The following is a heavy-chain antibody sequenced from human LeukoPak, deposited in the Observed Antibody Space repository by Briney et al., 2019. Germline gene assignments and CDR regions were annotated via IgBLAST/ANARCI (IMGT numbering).Heavy chain of an antibody. CDR1: GGSISGSSYY. V-gene: IGHV4-39*01. CDR2: IVYSGTT. CDR3: ARHKDSGDYPLDY. J-gene: IGHJ4*02. Sequence: SETLSLTCTVSGGSISGSSYYWGWVRQPPGKGLEWIGSIVYSGTTHYDPSLKSRVTISVDTSKSQFSLRLSSVTAADTAVYYCARHKDSGDYPLDYWGQGILVSVSS. D-gene: IGHD4-17*01.